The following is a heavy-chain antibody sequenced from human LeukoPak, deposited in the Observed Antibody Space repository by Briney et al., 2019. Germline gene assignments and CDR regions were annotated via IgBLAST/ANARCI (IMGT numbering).Heavy chain of an antibody. V-gene: IGHV4-39*01. CDR1: GGSISSTSFY. CDR2: IYYSWSI. J-gene: IGHJ4*02. CDR3: ARDRYFGWLSLDY. D-gene: IGHD3-9*01. Sequence: SETLSLTCTVSGGSISSTSFYWSWIRQSPGKGLEWLGTIYYSWSIFYNPSLKSRVTISIDTSKNQFSLWLSCVTAADTVVYYCARDRYFGWLSLDYWGQGTLVTVSS.